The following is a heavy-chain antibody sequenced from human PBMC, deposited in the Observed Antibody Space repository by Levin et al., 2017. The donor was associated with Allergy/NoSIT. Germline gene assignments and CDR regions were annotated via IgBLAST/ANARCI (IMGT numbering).Heavy chain of an antibody. V-gene: IGHV4-59*01. Sequence: SQTLSLTCTVSGGSTSGYYWSWIRRPPGKGLEWIGYIFSSGSTSYNPSLKSRLTISLDTSKSQFSLKLDSVTAADTAVYYCARVTFDFSTGFIFDYWGQGTLVTVSS. CDR3: ARVTFDFSTGFIFDY. D-gene: IGHD3/OR15-3a*01. CDR1: GGSTSGYY. J-gene: IGHJ4*02. CDR2: IFSSGST.